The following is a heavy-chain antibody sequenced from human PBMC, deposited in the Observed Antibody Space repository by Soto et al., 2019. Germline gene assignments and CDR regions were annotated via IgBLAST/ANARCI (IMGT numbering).Heavy chain of an antibody. CDR1: GFTFSSYG. Sequence: QVQLVESGGGVVQPGRSLRLSCAASGFTFSSYGMHWVRQAPGKGLEWVAVIWYDGSNKYYPDSVKGRFTISRDNSKNTLYLQMNSLRAEDTAVYYCARDRGSGYYYYGMDVWGQGTTVTVSS. CDR3: ARDRGSGYYYYGMDV. V-gene: IGHV3-33*01. CDR2: IWYDGSNK. J-gene: IGHJ6*02. D-gene: IGHD3-10*01.